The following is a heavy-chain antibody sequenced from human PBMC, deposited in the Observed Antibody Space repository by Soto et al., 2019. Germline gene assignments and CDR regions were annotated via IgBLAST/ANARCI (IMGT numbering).Heavy chain of an antibody. V-gene: IGHV1-18*01. Sequence: GASVKVSCKASGYTFTSYGISWVRQAPGQGLEWMGWISAYNGNTNYAQKLQGGVTMTTDTSTSTAYMELRSLRSDDTAVYYCARGPSAVNYDFWSGPPNFDYWGQGTLVTVSS. CDR2: ISAYNGNT. CDR3: ARGPSAVNYDFWSGPPNFDY. CDR1: GYTFTSYG. J-gene: IGHJ4*02. D-gene: IGHD3-3*01.